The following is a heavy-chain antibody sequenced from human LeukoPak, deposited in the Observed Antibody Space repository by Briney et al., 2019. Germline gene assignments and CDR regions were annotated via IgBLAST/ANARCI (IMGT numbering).Heavy chain of an antibody. V-gene: IGHV3-53*05. CDR1: GFTVSSNY. CDR3: AKEAAGYYYYGMDV. D-gene: IGHD6-13*01. CDR2: IYSGGST. J-gene: IGHJ6*02. Sequence: PGGSLRLSCAASGFTVSSNYMSWVRQAPGKGLEWVSVIYSGGSTYYADSVKGRFTISRDNSKNSLYLQMNSLRTEDTALCYCAKEAAGYYYYGMDVWGQGTTVTVSS.